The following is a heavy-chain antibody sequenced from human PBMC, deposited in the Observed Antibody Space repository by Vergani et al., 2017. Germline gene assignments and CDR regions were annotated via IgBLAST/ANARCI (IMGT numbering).Heavy chain of an antibody. CDR3: ARDYRPTMIVVVSYNPFDY. V-gene: IGHV4-59*01. CDR2: IYYSGST. CDR1: GGSISSYY. Sequence: QVQLQESGPGLVKPSETLSLTCTVSGGSISSYYWSWIRQPPGKGLEWIGYIYYSGSTNYNPSLKSRVTISVDTSKNQFSLKLSSVTAADTAVYYCARDYRPTMIVVVSYNPFDYWGQGTLVTVSS. D-gene: IGHD3-22*01. J-gene: IGHJ4*02.